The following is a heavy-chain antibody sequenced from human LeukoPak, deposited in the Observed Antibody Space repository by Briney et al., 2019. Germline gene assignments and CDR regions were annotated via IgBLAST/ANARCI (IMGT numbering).Heavy chain of an antibody. J-gene: IGHJ4*02. Sequence: GGSLRLSCAASGFTFSNYWMSWVRQAPGKGLEWVANIKEDGSEKYYEDSVKGRFTISRDNPKNLVYLQMNSLRAEDTAVYYCTRDNRYYYWGQGTVVTVSS. CDR3: TRDNRYYY. V-gene: IGHV3-7*01. CDR1: GFTFSNYW. D-gene: IGHD2-21*01. CDR2: IKEDGSEK.